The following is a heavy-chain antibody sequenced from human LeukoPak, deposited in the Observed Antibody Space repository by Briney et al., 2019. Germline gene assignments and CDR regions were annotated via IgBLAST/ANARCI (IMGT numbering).Heavy chain of an antibody. V-gene: IGHV4-39*01. CDR3: ARIRYCSSTSCYKGRTYYFDY. Sequence: PSETLSLTCTVSGGSISSSSYYWGWIRQPPGTGLEGIGSIYYSGSTYYNPSLKSRVTISVDTSKNQFSLKLSSVTAADTAVYYCARIRYCSSTSCYKGRTYYFDYWGQGTLVTVSS. J-gene: IGHJ4*02. CDR1: GGSISSSSYY. CDR2: IYYSGST. D-gene: IGHD2-2*02.